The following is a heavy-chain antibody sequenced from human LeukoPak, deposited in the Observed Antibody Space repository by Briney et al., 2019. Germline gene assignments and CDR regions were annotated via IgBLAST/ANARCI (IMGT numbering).Heavy chain of an antibody. CDR2: IKQDGSKK. V-gene: IGHV3-7*04. CDR3: TRVGYIDEGIDY. CDR1: GFPFSSYW. D-gene: IGHD5-24*01. J-gene: IGHJ4*02. Sequence: GGSLRLSWVASGFPFSSYWMTWVRQAPGKGLEWVANIKQDGSKKSYVDSVKGRFTISRDNAKNSLYLQMNSLRAEDTAIYYCTRVGYIDEGIDYWGQGTLVTVSS.